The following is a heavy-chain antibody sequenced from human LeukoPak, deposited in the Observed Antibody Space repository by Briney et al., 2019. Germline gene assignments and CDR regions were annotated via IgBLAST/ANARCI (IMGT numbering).Heavy chain of an antibody. Sequence: GASVKVSCKASGGTFSSYAISWVRQAPGQGLEWMGGIIPIFGTANYAQKFQGRVTITADEPTSTAYMELSSLRSEDTAVYYCARGYCSSTSCYWSFDYWGQGTLVTVSS. V-gene: IGHV1-69*13. CDR3: ARGYCSSTSCYWSFDY. D-gene: IGHD2-2*01. J-gene: IGHJ4*02. CDR1: GGTFSSYA. CDR2: IIPIFGTA.